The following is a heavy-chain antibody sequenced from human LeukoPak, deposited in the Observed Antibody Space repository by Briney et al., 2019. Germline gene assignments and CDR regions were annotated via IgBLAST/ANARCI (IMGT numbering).Heavy chain of an antibody. D-gene: IGHD3-3*01. Sequence: SVKVSCKASGGTFSSYAISWVRQAPGQGLEWMGGIIPIFGTANYAQKFQGRVTITADESTSTAYMELSSLRSEDTAVYYCARTVSSYDFWSGYDNWFDPWGQGTLVTVSS. CDR2: IIPIFGTA. CDR3: ARTVSSYDFWSGYDNWFDP. CDR1: GGTFSSYA. J-gene: IGHJ5*02. V-gene: IGHV1-69*13.